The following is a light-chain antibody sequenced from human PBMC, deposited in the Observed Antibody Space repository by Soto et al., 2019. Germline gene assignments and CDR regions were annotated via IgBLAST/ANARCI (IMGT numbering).Light chain of an antibody. V-gene: IGLV1-40*01. CDR1: SSNIGAGYD. Sequence: QAVVTQPPSVSGAPGQRVTISCTGSSSNIGAGYDVHWYQQLPGTAPKVLIYGNTNRPSGVPDRFSGSKSGTSASLAITGLQAEDEAEYYCQSYDSSLSGSLVVFGGGTQLTVL. J-gene: IGLJ2*01. CDR3: QSYDSSLSGSLVV. CDR2: GNT.